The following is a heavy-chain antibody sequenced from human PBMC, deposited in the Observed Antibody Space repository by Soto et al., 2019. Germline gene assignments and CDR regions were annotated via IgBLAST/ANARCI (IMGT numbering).Heavy chain of an antibody. J-gene: IGHJ5*02. V-gene: IGHV1-69*12. CDR2: IIPIFGTA. Sequence: QVQLVQSGAEVKKPGSSVKVSCKASGGTFSSYAISWVRQAPGQGLEWMGGIIPIFGTANYAQKFQGRVTIPADESTSTAYMELSSLRSEDTAVYYCARAIVVVVAATPKVNWFDPWGQGTLVTVSS. CDR1: GGTFSSYA. D-gene: IGHD2-15*01. CDR3: ARAIVVVVAATPKVNWFDP.